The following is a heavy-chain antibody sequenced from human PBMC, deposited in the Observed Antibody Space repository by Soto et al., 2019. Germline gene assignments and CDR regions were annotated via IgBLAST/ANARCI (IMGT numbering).Heavy chain of an antibody. V-gene: IGHV1-2*02. Sequence: VKVSCKASGYIFTAYSMHWVRQAPGQGLEWLGWINPNSGDTIYAQKFQDRVTMTCDTSVSTAYLELSSLSSDDTALYYCAREASAVVSLDYWGQGTLVTVSS. CDR1: GYIFTAYS. D-gene: IGHD2-15*01. CDR3: AREASAVVSLDY. J-gene: IGHJ4*02. CDR2: INPNSGDT.